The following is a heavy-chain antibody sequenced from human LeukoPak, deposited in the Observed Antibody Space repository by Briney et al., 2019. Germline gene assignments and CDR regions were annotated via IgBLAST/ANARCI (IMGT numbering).Heavy chain of an antibody. J-gene: IGHJ4*02. CDR2: IYHIGKT. CDR1: GGSISSYY. Sequence: SETLSLTCTVSGGSISSYYWSWIRQPPGKGLEWIGSIYHIGKTYYNPSLRSRLIISVDTSKNQLSLSLNSLTAADSALYYCARGAGAFGSSSYHFDYWGQGILVTVSS. CDR3: ARGAGAFGSSSYHFDY. D-gene: IGHD6-6*01. V-gene: IGHV4-59*08.